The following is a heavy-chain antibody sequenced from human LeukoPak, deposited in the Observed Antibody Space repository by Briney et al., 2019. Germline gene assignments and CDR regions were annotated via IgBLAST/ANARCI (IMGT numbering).Heavy chain of an antibody. CDR2: IYYSGST. J-gene: IGHJ4*02. D-gene: IGHD3-22*01. CDR1: GGSISSYY. V-gene: IGHV4-59*01. CDR3: ARSSYDSSGYYYEEGYFDY. Sequence: SETLSLTCTVSGGSISSYYWSWIRQPPGKGLEWIGYIYYSGSTNYNPSLKSRVTISVDTSKNQFSLKLSSVTAADTAAYYCARSSYDSSGYYYEEGYFDYWGQGTLVTVSS.